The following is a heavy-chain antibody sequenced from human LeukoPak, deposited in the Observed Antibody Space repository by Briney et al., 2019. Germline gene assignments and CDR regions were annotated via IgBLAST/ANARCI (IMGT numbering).Heavy chain of an antibody. CDR2: ISAYNGDT. V-gene: IGHV1-18*01. Sequence: ASVKVSCKTSGYSFASYGISWVRQAPGQGLEWMGWISAYNGDTRYAQHLQGRVSLTTDLSTGTAFMELRSLTSDDTALCYCARDTALIRTPGGPDSWGQGTLVTVSS. CDR1: GYSFASYG. CDR3: ARDTALIRTPGGPDS. D-gene: IGHD2-8*02. J-gene: IGHJ5*02.